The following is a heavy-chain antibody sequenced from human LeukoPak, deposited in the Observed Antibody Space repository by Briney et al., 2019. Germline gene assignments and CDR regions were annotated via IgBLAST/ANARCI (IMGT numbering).Heavy chain of an antibody. J-gene: IGHJ4*02. CDR3: ARAYGSGDPHPLTGY. V-gene: IGHV3-30*04. Sequence: PGGSLRLSCAASGFTFSSYAMHWVRQAPGKGLEWVAVISYDGSNKYYAGSVKGRFTISRDNSKNTLYLQMNSLRAEDTAVYYCARAYGSGDPHPLTGYWGQGTLVTASS. CDR1: GFTFSSYA. CDR2: ISYDGSNK. D-gene: IGHD3-10*01.